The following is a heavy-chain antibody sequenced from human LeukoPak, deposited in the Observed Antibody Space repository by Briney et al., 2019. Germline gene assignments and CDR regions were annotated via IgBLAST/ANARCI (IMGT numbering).Heavy chain of an antibody. CDR1: GYTFTSYD. CDR3: ARGRRLTGYYDFDY. CDR2: MNPNSGNT. Sequence: ASVKVSCKASGYTFTSYDVNWVRQATGQGLEWMGWMNPNSGNTGYAQKFQGRVTMTRNTPISTAYMELSSLRSEDTAVYYCARGRRLTGYYDFDYWGQGTLVTVSS. D-gene: IGHD3-9*01. V-gene: IGHV1-8*01. J-gene: IGHJ4*02.